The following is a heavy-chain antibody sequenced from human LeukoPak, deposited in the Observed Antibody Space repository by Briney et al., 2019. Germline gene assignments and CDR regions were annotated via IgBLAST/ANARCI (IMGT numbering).Heavy chain of an antibody. Sequence: SETLFLTCTVSGGSISSSDYYWGWIRQPPGKGLEWIGSIYHSGSTYYKPSLKSRVTISVDTSRNQFSLNVTSVTAADTAVYYCARWVVPAPSTARYHFDFWGQGTLVTVSS. V-gene: IGHV4-39*07. CDR3: ARWVVPAPSTARYHFDF. CDR2: IYHSGST. D-gene: IGHD2-2*01. J-gene: IGHJ4*02. CDR1: GGSISSSDYY.